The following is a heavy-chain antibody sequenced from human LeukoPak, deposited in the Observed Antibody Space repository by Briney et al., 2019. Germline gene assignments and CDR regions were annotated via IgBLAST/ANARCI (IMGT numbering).Heavy chain of an antibody. Sequence: ASVKVSCKASGYTITTYAMNWVRQAPGQGPEWMGWINTGNGNPTYAQDFTGRFVFSLDTSVNTAHLQINNLKAEDTAVYYCARDGGDTTTPGLFDYWGQGTLVTVSS. J-gene: IGHJ4*02. CDR2: INTGNGNP. CDR1: GYTITTYA. D-gene: IGHD1-1*01. CDR3: ARDGGDTTTPGLFDY. V-gene: IGHV7-4-1*02.